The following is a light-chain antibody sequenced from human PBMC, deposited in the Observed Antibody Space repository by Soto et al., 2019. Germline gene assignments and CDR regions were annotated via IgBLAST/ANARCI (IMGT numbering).Light chain of an antibody. CDR2: DAS. Sequence: IQSSRLPSTQCASLGKRVNLACRASQSISSWLAWYQQKPGKAPKLLIYDASSLVSLLPARFSRSRSGIAASLLIRCLQAADFATYYCQHYSSYPRTFGQGTRVDI. CDR3: QHYSSYPRT. J-gene: IGKJ1*01. CDR1: QSISSW. V-gene: IGKV1-5*01.